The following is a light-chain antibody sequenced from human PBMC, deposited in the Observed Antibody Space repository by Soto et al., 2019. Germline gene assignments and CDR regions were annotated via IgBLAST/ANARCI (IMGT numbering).Light chain of an antibody. CDR2: AAS. CDR1: QSISSH. CDR3: QQSYSRPYT. V-gene: IGKV1-39*01. Sequence: DIQMTQSPSSLSASVGDRVTITCRASQSISSHLNWYQQKPGKAPKFLIYAASSLQSGVPSRFSGRGSGTDFTLTITSLQPEDFATYYCQQSYSRPYTFGRGTKLEIK. J-gene: IGKJ2*01.